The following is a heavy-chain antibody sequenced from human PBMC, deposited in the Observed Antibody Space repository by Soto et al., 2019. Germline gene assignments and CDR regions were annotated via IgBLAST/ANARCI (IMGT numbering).Heavy chain of an antibody. J-gene: IGHJ4*02. CDR1: GFTFSSYA. D-gene: IGHD6-25*01. Sequence: EVQLLESGGGLVQPGGSLRLSCAASGFTFSSYAMSWVRQAPGKGLEWVSAISGTGGTTYYADSVKGRFTISRDNYRNTLHLQMNSLRAKDTAIYYCAKFFVETGGSSGWPWSFHFWGQGTLVTVSS. CDR3: AKFFVETGGSSGWPWSFHF. CDR2: ISGTGGTT. V-gene: IGHV3-23*01.